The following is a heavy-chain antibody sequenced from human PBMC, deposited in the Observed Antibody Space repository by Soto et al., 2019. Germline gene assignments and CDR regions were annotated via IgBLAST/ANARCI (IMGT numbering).Heavy chain of an antibody. CDR2: IYPGDSDT. V-gene: IGHV5-51*01. CDR3: ARQDGLYRTYYYGMDV. Sequence: GESLKISCKGSGYSFTSYWIGWVRQMPGKGLEWMGIIYPGDSDTRYSPSFQGQVTISADKSISTAYLQWSSLKASDTAMYYCARQDGLYRTYYYGMDVWGQGTTVTVS. D-gene: IGHD6-19*01. J-gene: IGHJ6*02. CDR1: GYSFTSYW.